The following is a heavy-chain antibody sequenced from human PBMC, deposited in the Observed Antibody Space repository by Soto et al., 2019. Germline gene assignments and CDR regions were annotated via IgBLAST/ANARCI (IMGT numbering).Heavy chain of an antibody. D-gene: IGHD2-2*01. CDR2: IIPILGIA. Sequence: QVQLVQSGAEVKKPGSSVKVSCKASGGTFSSYTISWVRQAPGQGLEWMGRIIPILGIANYAQKFQGRVTITADKSTSTAYMELSSLRSEDTAVYCCVWRYCSSTSCYGRHFDYWGQGTLVTVSS. J-gene: IGHJ4*02. CDR3: VWRYCSSTSCYGRHFDY. V-gene: IGHV1-69*02. CDR1: GGTFSSYT.